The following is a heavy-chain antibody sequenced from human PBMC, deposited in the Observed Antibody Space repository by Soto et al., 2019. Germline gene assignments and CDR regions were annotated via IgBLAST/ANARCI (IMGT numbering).Heavy chain of an antibody. CDR2: INSDGSST. Sequence: EVQLVESGGGLVQPGGSMRLSCAASGFTFSSYWMHWVRQAPGKGLVWVSRINSDGSSTSYADSVKGRFTISRDNAKNTLYLQMNSLRAEDTAVYYCAIDRVTAMVIQYYYYGMDVWGQGTTVTVSS. D-gene: IGHD5-18*01. V-gene: IGHV3-74*01. CDR1: GFTFSSYW. J-gene: IGHJ6*02. CDR3: AIDRVTAMVIQYYYYGMDV.